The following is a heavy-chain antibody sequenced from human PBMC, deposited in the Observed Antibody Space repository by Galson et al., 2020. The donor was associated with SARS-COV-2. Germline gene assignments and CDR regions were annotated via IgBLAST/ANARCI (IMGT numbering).Heavy chain of an antibody. V-gene: IGHV3-21*01. J-gene: IGHJ3*02. D-gene: IGHD2-2*03. CDR2: ISSSGTYI. Sequence: GGSLRLPCAASGFTFSSSRMNWVRQAPGKGLEWVSSISSSGTYIYYADSMKGRFTISRDNANNSLYLQMNSLRAKDTAVYYCARLDIYAFDIWGQGTMVTVSS. CDR1: GFTFSSSR. CDR3: ARLDIYAFDI.